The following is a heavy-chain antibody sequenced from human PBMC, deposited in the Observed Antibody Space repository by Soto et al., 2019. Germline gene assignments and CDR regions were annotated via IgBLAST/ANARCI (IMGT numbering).Heavy chain of an antibody. CDR3: ARAGSGSYYFNY. J-gene: IGHJ4*02. CDR1: GFTFSSYD. Sequence: GGSLRLSCAASGFTFSSYDMHWVRQATGKGLEWVSAIGTAGDTYYPGSVKGRFTISRENAKNSLYLQMNSLRAEDTAVYYCARAGSGSYYFNYWGQGTLVTVSS. CDR2: IGTAGDT. D-gene: IGHD1-26*01. V-gene: IGHV3-13*01.